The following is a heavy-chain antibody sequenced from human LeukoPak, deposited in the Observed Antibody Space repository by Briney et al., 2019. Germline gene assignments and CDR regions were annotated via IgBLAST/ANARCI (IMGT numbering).Heavy chain of an antibody. J-gene: IGHJ4*02. Sequence: GGSLRLSCAASGFTFSNAWMSWVGQAPGKGLEWVGRIKSKTDGGTTDYAAPVKGRFTISRDDSKNTLYLQMNSLKTEDTAVYYCTTDMYDFWSGYKFDYWGQGTLVTVPS. V-gene: IGHV3-15*01. D-gene: IGHD3-3*01. CDR2: IKSKTDGGTT. CDR1: GFTFSNAW. CDR3: TTDMYDFWSGYKFDY.